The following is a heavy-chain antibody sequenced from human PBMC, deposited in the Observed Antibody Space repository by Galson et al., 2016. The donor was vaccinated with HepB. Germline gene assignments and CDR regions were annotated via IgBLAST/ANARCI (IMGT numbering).Heavy chain of an antibody. Sequence: SLRLSCAASEFTFSTYGMHWVRQAPGKGLEWVALIWHDGSNKYYADSVKGRFTISRDKPKNTLYLQMNSLKVEDTAVYYCAREMHVAAAAAFDFWGRGTRVTVSS. CDR2: IWHDGSNK. CDR3: AREMHVAAAAAFDF. V-gene: IGHV3-33*01. CDR1: EFTFSTYG. J-gene: IGHJ4*02. D-gene: IGHD6-13*01.